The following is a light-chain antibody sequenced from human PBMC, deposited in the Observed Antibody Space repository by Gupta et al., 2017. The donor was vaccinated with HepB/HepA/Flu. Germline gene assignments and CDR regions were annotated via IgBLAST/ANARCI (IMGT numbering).Light chain of an antibody. V-gene: IGLV1-51*01. Sequence: SVLTQPSSVTGAPGQKVTISCSGRRSNIGNNYVSWYQQPPGPAPNLLLYDNNKRHSGIPDRFSCSTSGASATLVITRVQTGDEADDYCGSWDSSRSGVVFGGGTKLTGL. CDR3: GSWDSSRSGVV. J-gene: IGLJ2*01. CDR2: DNN. CDR1: RSNIGNNY.